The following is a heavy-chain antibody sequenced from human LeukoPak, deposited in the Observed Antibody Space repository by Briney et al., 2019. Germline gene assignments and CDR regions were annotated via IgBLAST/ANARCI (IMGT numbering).Heavy chain of an antibody. CDR1: GFTFSNAW. CDR2: IKSKTAGGTP. Sequence: GGSLRLSCAASGFTFSNAWMTWVRQAPGKGLEWVGRIKSKTAGGTPDYAAPVKGRFTISRDDSKNTLYLQMNSLKTEDTAVYYCTTGESLVGTTIHVRWADWGQGALVIVSS. J-gene: IGHJ4*02. CDR3: TTGESLVGTTIHVRWAD. V-gene: IGHV3-15*01. D-gene: IGHD1-26*01.